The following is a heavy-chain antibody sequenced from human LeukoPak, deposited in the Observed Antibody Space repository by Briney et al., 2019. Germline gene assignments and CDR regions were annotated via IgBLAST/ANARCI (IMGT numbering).Heavy chain of an antibody. Sequence: ASVKVSCKASGYTFTSYGISWVRQAPGQGLEWMGWISAYNGNTNYAQKFQGRVTMTTDTSTSTAYMELRSLRSDDTAVYYCARGRSIAVAGDAFDIWGQGTMVTVSS. D-gene: IGHD6-19*01. CDR3: ARGRSIAVAGDAFDI. CDR2: ISAYNGNT. V-gene: IGHV1-18*01. J-gene: IGHJ3*02. CDR1: GYTFTSYG.